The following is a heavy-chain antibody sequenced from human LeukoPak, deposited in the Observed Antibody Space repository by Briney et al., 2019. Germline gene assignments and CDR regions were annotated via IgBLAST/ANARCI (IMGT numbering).Heavy chain of an antibody. Sequence: SVKVSCKASGGTFSSYAISWVRQAPGQGLEWMGGIIPIFGTANYAQKFQGRVTITADESTSTAYMELSSLRSEDTAVYYCAKSQLIQLWLVDYWGQGTLVTVSS. V-gene: IGHV1-69*13. D-gene: IGHD5-18*01. CDR3: AKSQLIQLWLVDY. CDR2: IIPIFGTA. CDR1: GGTFSSYA. J-gene: IGHJ4*02.